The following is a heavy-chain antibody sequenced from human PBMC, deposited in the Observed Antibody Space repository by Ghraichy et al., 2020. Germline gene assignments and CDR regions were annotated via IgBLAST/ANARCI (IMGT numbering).Heavy chain of an antibody. CDR1: GYTFTGYY. Sequence: ASLKVSCKASGYTFTGYYMHWVRQAPGQGLEWMGWINPNSGGTNYAQKFQGRVTMTRDTSISTAYMELSRLRSDDTAVYYCAIDYYDSSGYYFDYYYYGMDVWGQGTTVTVSS. CDR3: AIDYYDSSGYYFDYYYYGMDV. D-gene: IGHD3-22*01. J-gene: IGHJ6*02. CDR2: INPNSGGT. V-gene: IGHV1-2*02.